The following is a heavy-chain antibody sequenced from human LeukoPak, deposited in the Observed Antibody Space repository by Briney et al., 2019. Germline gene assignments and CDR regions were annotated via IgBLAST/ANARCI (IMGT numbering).Heavy chain of an antibody. D-gene: IGHD5-12*01. CDR3: ARSGSGYLRYYFDY. CDR2: IYYSGTT. V-gene: IGHV4-39*07. Sequence: PSETLSLTCTVSGGSIGSSSYYWGWIRQPPGKGLEWIGSIYYSGTTYYNPSLKSRVTISVDTSKNQFSLKLSSVTATDTAMYYCARSGSGYLRYYFDYWGQGTLVTVSS. CDR1: GGSIGSSSYY. J-gene: IGHJ4*02.